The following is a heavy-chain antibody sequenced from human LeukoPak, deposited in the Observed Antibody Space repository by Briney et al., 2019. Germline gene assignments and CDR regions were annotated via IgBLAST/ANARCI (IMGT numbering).Heavy chain of an antibody. Sequence: SETLSLTCTVSGGSISSYYLSWIRQPPGKGLEWIGYIYYSGSTNYNPSLKSRGTISVGASNNQFSLTLSSVTAADTDVYYCARGASGYSGYDYSNPWGQGTLVTVSS. V-gene: IGHV4-59*01. CDR2: IYYSGST. CDR1: GGSISSYY. D-gene: IGHD5-12*01. J-gene: IGHJ5*02. CDR3: ARGASGYSGYDYSNP.